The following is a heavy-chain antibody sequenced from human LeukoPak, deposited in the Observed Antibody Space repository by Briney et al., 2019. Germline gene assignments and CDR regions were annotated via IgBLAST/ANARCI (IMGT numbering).Heavy chain of an antibody. Sequence: SETLSLTCTVSGGSISSSSYYWGWIRQPPGKGLEWIGSIYYSGSTYYNPSLKSRVTISVDTSKNQFSLKLSSVTAADTAVYYCARAPYNPWLVFPSVYFDYWGQGTLVTVSS. CDR2: IYYSGST. CDR3: ARAPYNPWLVFPSVYFDY. J-gene: IGHJ4*02. V-gene: IGHV4-39*07. D-gene: IGHD6-19*01. CDR1: GGSISSSSYY.